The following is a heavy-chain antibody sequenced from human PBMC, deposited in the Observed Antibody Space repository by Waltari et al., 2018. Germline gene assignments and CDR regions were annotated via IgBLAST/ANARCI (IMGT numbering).Heavy chain of an antibody. CDR1: GFMFSLYN. J-gene: IGHJ4*02. Sequence: EVQLVESGGGMVKPGGSVRLSWAASGFMFSLYNMNWVRQAPGKGRECVSYITSSGIRIYYAAAVKGRFTISRDNGKSSLYLQMNSLRAEDTAMYYCARDHASGGDSPPYWGQGTLVTVSS. V-gene: IGHV3-21*01. D-gene: IGHD2-21*02. CDR3: ARDHASGGDSPPY. CDR2: ITSSGIRI.